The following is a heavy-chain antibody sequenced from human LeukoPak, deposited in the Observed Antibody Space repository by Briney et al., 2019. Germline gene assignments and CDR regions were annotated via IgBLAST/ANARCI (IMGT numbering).Heavy chain of an antibody. D-gene: IGHD6-6*01. J-gene: IGHJ4*02. CDR1: GGSFSGYY. Sequence: PSETPSLTCAVYGGSFSGYYWSWIRQPPGKGLEWIGEINHSGSTNYNPSLKSRVTISVDTSKNQFSLKLSSVTAADTAVYYCARVKAARYFDYWGQGTLVTVSS. CDR2: INHSGST. V-gene: IGHV4-34*01. CDR3: ARVKAARYFDY.